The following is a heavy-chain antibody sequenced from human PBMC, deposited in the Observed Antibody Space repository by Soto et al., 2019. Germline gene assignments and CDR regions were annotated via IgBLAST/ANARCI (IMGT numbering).Heavy chain of an antibody. CDR1: GFTVSSNY. J-gene: IGHJ4*02. D-gene: IGHD3-3*01. Sequence: EVQLVESGGGLVQPGGSLRLSCAASGFTVSSNYMTWVRQAPGKGLEWVSGIDSGDTTYYADSVKGRFTISRDNSKNTVYLQINSLRAEDTAVYYCATRLWSGYPDYWGQGTLVIVSS. V-gene: IGHV3-66*01. CDR3: ATRLWSGYPDY. CDR2: IDSGDTT.